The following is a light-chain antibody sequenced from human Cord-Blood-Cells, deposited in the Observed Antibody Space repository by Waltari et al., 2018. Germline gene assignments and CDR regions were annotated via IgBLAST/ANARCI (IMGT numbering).Light chain of an antibody. Sequence: QSALTQPAPVSGPPGQSITISSTGTSSDVGGYTSVPWYQQHPAKAPKLMIYEVSNRPSGVSNRFSGSKSGNTASLTISGLQAEDEADYYCSSYTSSSFYVFGTGTKVTVL. CDR2: EVS. V-gene: IGLV2-14*01. CDR3: SSYTSSSFYV. CDR1: SSDVGGYTS. J-gene: IGLJ1*01.